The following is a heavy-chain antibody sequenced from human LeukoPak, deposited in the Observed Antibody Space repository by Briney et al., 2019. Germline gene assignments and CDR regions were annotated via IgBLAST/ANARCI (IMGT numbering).Heavy chain of an antibody. D-gene: IGHD3-22*01. J-gene: IGHJ4*02. CDR2: IAYDGSKK. CDR3: ARDKDYYDSSGDFDY. V-gene: IGHV3-30-3*01. Sequence: GGSLRLSCAASGFTFSSYAMHWVRQAPGKGLEWVAVIAYDGSKKYYADSVKGRFTISRDNSKNTLYLQMHSLRAEDTAVYYCARDKDYYDSSGDFDYWGQGTLVTVSS. CDR1: GFTFSSYA.